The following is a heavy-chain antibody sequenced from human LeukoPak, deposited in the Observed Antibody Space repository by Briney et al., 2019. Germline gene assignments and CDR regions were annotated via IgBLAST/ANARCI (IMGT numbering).Heavy chain of an antibody. CDR3: AREELPRGTYFDY. D-gene: IGHD1-26*01. V-gene: IGHV1-69*13. CDR1: GGTFNSYA. Sequence: SVKVSCKASGGTFNSYAISWVRQAPGQGLEWMGGIIPIFGTANYAQKFQGRVTITADESTSTAYMELSSLRSEDTAVYYCAREELPRGTYFDYWGQGTLVTVSS. CDR2: IIPIFGTA. J-gene: IGHJ4*02.